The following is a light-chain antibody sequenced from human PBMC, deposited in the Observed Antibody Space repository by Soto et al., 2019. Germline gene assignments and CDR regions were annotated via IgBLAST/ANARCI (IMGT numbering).Light chain of an antibody. CDR1: QALSSG. CDR2: DAF. Sequence: AIQLTQSPSSLSASVGDRITITCRASQALSSGFAWYQQKPGRAPKLLIYDAFNLESGVPSRFRGDRSGTDFTLTISSLQPEDLATYNCQQFSAVPPTFGGGTRVELK. J-gene: IGKJ4*01. V-gene: IGKV1-13*02. CDR3: QQFSAVPPT.